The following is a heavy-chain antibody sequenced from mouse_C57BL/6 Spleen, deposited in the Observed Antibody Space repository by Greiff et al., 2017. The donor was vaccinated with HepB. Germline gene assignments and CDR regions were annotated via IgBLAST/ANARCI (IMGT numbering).Heavy chain of an antibody. CDR3: ARPPAPFPLIYWYFDF. CDR1: GYTFTSYW. D-gene: IGHD1-2*01. J-gene: IGHJ1*03. Sequence: VQLQQPGAELVMPGASVKLSCKASGYTFTSYWMHWVKQRPGQGLEWIGEIDPSDSYTNYNQKFKGKSTLTVDKSSSTTYMQLSSLTSEDSAVYYCARPPAPFPLIYWYFDFLGTLTTVTFSS. CDR2: IDPSDSYT. V-gene: IGHV1-69*01.